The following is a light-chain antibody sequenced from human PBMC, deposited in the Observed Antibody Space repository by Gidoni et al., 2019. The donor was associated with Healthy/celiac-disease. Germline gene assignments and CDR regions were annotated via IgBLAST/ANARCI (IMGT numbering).Light chain of an antibody. CDR3: QQYYSTPFT. CDR1: QRVLYSSNNKNY. V-gene: IGKV4-1*01. Sequence: DIVITQSPDSLAASLGERATINCKSSQRVLYSSNNKNYLAWYQQKPGQPPKLLIYWASTRESGVPDRFSGSGSGTDFTLTISSLQAEDVAVYYCQQYYSTPFTFGPGTRVDIK. J-gene: IGKJ3*01. CDR2: WAS.